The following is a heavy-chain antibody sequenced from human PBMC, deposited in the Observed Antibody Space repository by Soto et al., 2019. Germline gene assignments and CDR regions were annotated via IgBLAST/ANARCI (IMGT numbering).Heavy chain of an antibody. CDR2: IYYSGST. J-gene: IGHJ6*02. V-gene: IGHV4-39*01. CDR3: ARQGYSYGSYYYYGMDV. CDR1: GGSISSSSYY. D-gene: IGHD5-18*01. Sequence: TSETLSLTCTVSGGSISSSSYYWGWIRQPPGKGLEWIGSIYYSGSTYYNPSLKSRVTISVDTSKNQFSLKLSSVTAADTAVYYCARQGYSYGSYYYYGMDVWGQGTTVTVSS.